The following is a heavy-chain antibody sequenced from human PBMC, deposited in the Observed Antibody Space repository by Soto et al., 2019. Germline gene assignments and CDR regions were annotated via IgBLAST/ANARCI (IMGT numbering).Heavy chain of an antibody. D-gene: IGHD6-6*01. V-gene: IGHV3-33*01. Sequence: GGSLRLSCAASGFTFSSYGMHWVRQAPGKGLGWVAVIWYEGSNKYYADSVKGRFTISRDNSKNTLYLQMNRLRAEDTAVDYCARDRLPVAARPLPWFDPWGQGTLVTVSS. J-gene: IGHJ5*02. CDR1: GFTFSSYG. CDR3: ARDRLPVAARPLPWFDP. CDR2: IWYEGSNK.